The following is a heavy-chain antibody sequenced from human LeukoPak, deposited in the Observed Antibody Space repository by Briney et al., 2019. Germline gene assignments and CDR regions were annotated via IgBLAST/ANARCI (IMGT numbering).Heavy chain of an antibody. J-gene: IGHJ5*02. V-gene: IGHV3-30*02. D-gene: IGHD6-19*01. CDR1: GFTFSSYG. CDR2: IRYDGSNK. CDR3: AKGGRAVAARGDWFDP. Sequence: GGSLRLSCAASGFTFSSYGMHWVRRAPGKGLEWVAFIRYDGSNKYYADSVKGRFTISRDNSKNTLYLQMNSLRAEDTAVYYCAKGGRAVAARGDWFDPWGQGTLVTVSS.